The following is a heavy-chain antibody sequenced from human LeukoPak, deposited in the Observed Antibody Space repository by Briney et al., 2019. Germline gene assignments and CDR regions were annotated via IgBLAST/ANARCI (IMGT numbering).Heavy chain of an antibody. D-gene: IGHD2-15*01. Sequence: GGSPRLSCAASGFTFKNNAMSWVRQAPGKGLEWVSAVSGSGGSTYYADSVKGRFTISRDNSEDTLYLQMNSLTVEDTAVYYCAKTSGHSDYWGQGTLVTVSS. CDR1: GFTFKNNA. J-gene: IGHJ4*02. CDR2: VSGSGGST. CDR3: AKTSGHSDY. V-gene: IGHV3-23*01.